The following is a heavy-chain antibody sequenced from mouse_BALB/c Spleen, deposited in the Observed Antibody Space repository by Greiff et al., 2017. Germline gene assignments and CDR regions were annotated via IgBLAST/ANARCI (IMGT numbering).Heavy chain of an antibody. CDR2: ISSGGSYT. Sequence: EVKLVESGGDLVKPGGSLKLSCAASGFTFSSYGMSWVRQTPDKRLEWVATISSGGSYTYYPDSVKGRFTISRDNAKNTLYLQMSSLKSEDTAMYYCARQPLPAWFAYWGQGTLVTVSA. CDR1: GFTFSSYG. V-gene: IGHV5-6*01. CDR3: ARQPLPAWFAY. J-gene: IGHJ3*01.